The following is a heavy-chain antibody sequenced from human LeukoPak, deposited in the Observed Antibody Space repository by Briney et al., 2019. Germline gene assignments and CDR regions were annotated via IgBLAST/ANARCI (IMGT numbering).Heavy chain of an antibody. CDR1: GFTFSDYY. CDR3: ARDISTVTSFVQTFDY. V-gene: IGHV3-11*01. D-gene: IGHD4-17*01. Sequence: GGSLRLSCAASGFTFSDYYMSWIRQAPGKALEWVSYITSRGSTIYYADSVKGRFTISRDNARNSLYLQMTSLRAEDTAVYYCARDISTVTSFVQTFDYWGQGTLVTVSS. CDR2: ITSRGSTI. J-gene: IGHJ4*02.